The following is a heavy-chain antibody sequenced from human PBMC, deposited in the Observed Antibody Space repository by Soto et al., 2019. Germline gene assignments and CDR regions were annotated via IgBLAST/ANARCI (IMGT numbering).Heavy chain of an antibody. CDR1: GYSFTSYW. Sequence: PGESLKISCKGSGYSFTSYWIGRVRQMPGKGLEWMGIIYPGDSDTRYSPSFQGQVTISADKSISTAYLQWSSLKASDTAMYYCARHTYYYDSSGYYYYYGMDVWGQGTTVTVSS. J-gene: IGHJ6*02. CDR3: ARHTYYYDSSGYYYYYGMDV. CDR2: IYPGDSDT. D-gene: IGHD3-22*01. V-gene: IGHV5-51*01.